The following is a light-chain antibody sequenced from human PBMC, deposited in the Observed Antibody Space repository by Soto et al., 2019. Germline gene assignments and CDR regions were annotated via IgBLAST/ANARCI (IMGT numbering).Light chain of an antibody. CDR2: GAS. J-gene: IGKJ2*01. Sequence: ELVLTQSPGTLSLSPGARATLSCRASQSVSATYLAWYQQKPGQAPRLLIYGASYRVTGIPDRFTGSGSGTDFTLTISRLEPEDFAVYFCQQYVSSPMYTFGQGTKLEIK. CDR1: QSVSATY. CDR3: QQYVSSPMYT. V-gene: IGKV3-20*01.